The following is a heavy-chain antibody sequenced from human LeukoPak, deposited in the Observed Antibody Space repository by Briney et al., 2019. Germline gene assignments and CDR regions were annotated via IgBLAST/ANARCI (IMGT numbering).Heavy chain of an antibody. CDR3: ASTHPDSSGYSPHY. D-gene: IGHD3-22*01. CDR1: GYTFTTYF. V-gene: IGHV1-69*06. CDR2: IIPIFGTA. J-gene: IGHJ4*02. Sequence: SVKVSCKASGYTFTTYFLHWVRQAPGQGLEWMGGIIPIFGTANYAQKFQGRVTITADKSTSTAYMELSSLRSEDTAVYYCASTHPDSSGYSPHYWGQGTLVTVSS.